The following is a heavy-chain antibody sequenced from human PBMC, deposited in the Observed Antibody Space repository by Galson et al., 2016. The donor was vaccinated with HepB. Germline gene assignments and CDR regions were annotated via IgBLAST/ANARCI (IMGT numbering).Heavy chain of an antibody. J-gene: IGHJ6*02. CDR2: IWDDGSQK. CDR1: GFSFRTFC. V-gene: IGHV3-33*01. CDR3: ARPQGNIAVSGGMDV. D-gene: IGHD2/OR15-2a*01. Sequence: SLRLSCAASGFSFRTFCMNWVRQAPGKGLKWVAVIWDDGSQKYVAESLRGRFSISRDNSKNTLYLHMNNLRADDTAVYYCARPQGNIAVSGGMDVWGQGTTVAVSS.